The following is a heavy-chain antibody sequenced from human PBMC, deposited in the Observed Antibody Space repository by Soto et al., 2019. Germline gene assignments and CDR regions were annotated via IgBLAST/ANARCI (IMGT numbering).Heavy chain of an antibody. CDR1: GFTFSSYA. Sequence: GGSLRLSCAASGFTFSSYAMHWVRQAPGKGLEWVAVISYDGSNKYYADSVRGRFTISRDNSKNTLYLQMNSLRAEDTAVYYCARVRYSGSYPAPFDYWGQGTLVTVSS. V-gene: IGHV3-30-3*01. CDR2: ISYDGSNK. CDR3: ARVRYSGSYPAPFDY. J-gene: IGHJ4*02. D-gene: IGHD1-26*01.